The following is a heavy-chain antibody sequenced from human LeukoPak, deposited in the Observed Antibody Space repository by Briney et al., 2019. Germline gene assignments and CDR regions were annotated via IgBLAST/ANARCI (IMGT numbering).Heavy chain of an antibody. CDR2: ISSSGTTI. Sequence: PGGSLRLSCAASGFTLSDYYMSWIRQAPGKGLEWVSYISSSGTTIYYADSVKGRFTISRDNAKNSLYLQMNSLRAEDTAVYYCARDLEAAVAEIYWGQGTLVTVSS. CDR1: GFTLSDYY. D-gene: IGHD6-19*01. V-gene: IGHV3-11*01. J-gene: IGHJ4*02. CDR3: ARDLEAAVAEIY.